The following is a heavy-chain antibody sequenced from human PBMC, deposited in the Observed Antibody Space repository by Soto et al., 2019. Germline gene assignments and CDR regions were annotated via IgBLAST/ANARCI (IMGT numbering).Heavy chain of an antibody. CDR3: ARDDGFGESLDY. CDR2: ISSDESST. J-gene: IGHJ4*02. Sequence: EVPLVESGGGLVQPGGSLRLSCAASGFTFSSYWMHWVRQAPGKGLVWVSRISSDESSTNYADSVKGRFTISRDNAKNTLYLQMNSLRAEDTAVYYCARDDGFGESLDYWGQGTLGTVSS. D-gene: IGHD3-10*01. V-gene: IGHV3-74*01. CDR1: GFTFSSYW.